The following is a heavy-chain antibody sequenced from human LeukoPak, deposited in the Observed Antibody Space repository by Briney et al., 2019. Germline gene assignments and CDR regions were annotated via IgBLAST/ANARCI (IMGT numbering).Heavy chain of an antibody. CDR1: GGSFSGYY. D-gene: IGHD6-6*01. CDR2: INHSGST. Sequence: SETLSLTCAVYGGSFSGYYWSWIRQPPGKGLEWIGEINHSGSTNYNPSLKSRVTISVDKSKNQFSLKLSSVTAADTAVYYCARDRRTMSIAARSYYYYYMDVWGKGTTVTVSS. J-gene: IGHJ6*03. CDR3: ARDRRTMSIAARSYYYYYMDV. V-gene: IGHV4-34*01.